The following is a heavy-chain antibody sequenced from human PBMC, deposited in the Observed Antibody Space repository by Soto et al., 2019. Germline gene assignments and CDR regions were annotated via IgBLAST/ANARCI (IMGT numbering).Heavy chain of an antibody. CDR2: INSDGGIR. V-gene: IGHV3-74*01. Sequence: LXLSCEASQFSLSTYWMYWVRQAPGNGLMWVSRINSDGGIRNYADSVKGRFTISRDNAKNTLYLQMNSLRTDDTAVYYCARDLAKYDRNYFDSCGQGTRVTVSS. CDR3: ARDLAKYDRNYFDS. D-gene: IGHD3-9*01. J-gene: IGHJ4*02. CDR1: QFSLSTYW.